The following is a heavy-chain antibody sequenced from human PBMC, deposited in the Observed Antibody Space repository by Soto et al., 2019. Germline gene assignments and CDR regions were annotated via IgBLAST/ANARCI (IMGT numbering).Heavy chain of an antibody. Sequence: SETLSLTCTVSGDSISTADYYWNWIRQPPGKGLEWIGYIYYGGNTYYIPSLKSRVTISVDTSKNQISLKLNSVTAADTAVYYCARGIYSTSSFFDSWGQGTLVTVSS. J-gene: IGHJ4*02. CDR2: IYYGGNT. V-gene: IGHV4-30-4*01. D-gene: IGHD6-6*01. CDR1: GDSISTADYY. CDR3: ARGIYSTSSFFDS.